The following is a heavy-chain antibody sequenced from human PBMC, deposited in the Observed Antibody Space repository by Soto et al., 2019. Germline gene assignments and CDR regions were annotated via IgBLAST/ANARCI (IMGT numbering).Heavy chain of an antibody. CDR2: TYYRSKWYN. CDR1: VGSVCSSRVT. J-gene: IGHJ5*01. V-gene: IGHV6-1*01. CDR3: VRLIGNSWLDF. D-gene: IGHD1-26*01. Sequence: QALSRTDASCVGSVCSSRVTWYWIRQSPSRGLEWLGRTYYRSKWYNDYAESVKSRITINPDTSKNQFSLHLNSVTPEDTAVYYCVRLIGNSWLDFWGQGTLVTVSS.